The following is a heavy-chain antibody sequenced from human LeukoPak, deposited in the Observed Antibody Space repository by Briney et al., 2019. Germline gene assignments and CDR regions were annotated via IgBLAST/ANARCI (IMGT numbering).Heavy chain of an antibody. D-gene: IGHD1-26*01. CDR1: GFTFSSYS. CDR2: ISSSSSYI. CDR3: ATPRGGATTPRFDY. V-gene: IGHV3-21*01. J-gene: IGHJ4*02. Sequence: GGSLRLSCAASGFTFSSYSMNWVRQAPGKGLEWVSSISSSSSYIYYADSVKGRFTISRDNAKNSLYLKMNRLRAEDTAVYCCATPRGGATTPRFDYWGQGTLVTVSS.